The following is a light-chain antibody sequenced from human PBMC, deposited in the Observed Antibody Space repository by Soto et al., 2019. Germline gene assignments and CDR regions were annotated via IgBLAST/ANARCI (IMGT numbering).Light chain of an antibody. CDR3: QQYSSSPPMYT. CDR2: GAS. Sequence: EIVLTQSPGTLSLSPGERATLSCRASQSVSSSYLAWYQQKPGQAPRLLIYGASSRATGIPDRFSGSGPGTDFTLTISRQEPEDFAVYYCQQYSSSPPMYTFGQGTKLEIK. CDR1: QSVSSSY. J-gene: IGKJ2*01. V-gene: IGKV3-20*01.